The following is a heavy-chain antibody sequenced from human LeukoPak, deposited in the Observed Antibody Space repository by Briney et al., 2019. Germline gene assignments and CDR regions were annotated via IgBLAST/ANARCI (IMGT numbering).Heavy chain of an antibody. V-gene: IGHV5-51*01. CDR2: IYPGDSDT. CDR1: GYSFTNYW. CDR3: ALWFGELLGSYYFDY. Sequence: GESLEISCKGSGYSFTNYWIGWVRQMPGKGLEWMGIIYPGDSDTRYSPSFQGQVTISADKSISTAYLQWSSLKASDTAMYYCALWFGELLGSYYFDYWGQGTLVTVSS. D-gene: IGHD3-10*01. J-gene: IGHJ4*02.